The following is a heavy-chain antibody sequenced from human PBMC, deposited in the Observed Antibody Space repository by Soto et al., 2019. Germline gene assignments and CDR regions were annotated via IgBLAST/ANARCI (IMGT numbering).Heavy chain of an antibody. CDR2: FNPSDSYT. J-gene: IGHJ6*02. V-gene: IGHV5-10-1*01. CDR3: ARHPYIGGLDV. Sequence: RGESLKISCQGSGYSFANYWISWVRQMPGKGLEWMGGFNPSDSYTDYNPSFQGHVTISADKSISTAYVQWSSLKASDTAMYFCARHPYIGGLDVWGQGIAVTVSS. D-gene: IGHD2-15*01. CDR1: GYSFANYW.